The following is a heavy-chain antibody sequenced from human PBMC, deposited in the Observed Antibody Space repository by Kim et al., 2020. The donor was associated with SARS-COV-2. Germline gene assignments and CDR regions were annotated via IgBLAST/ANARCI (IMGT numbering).Heavy chain of an antibody. Sequence: GGSLRLSCAASGFTFSSYSMNWVRQAPGKGPEWVSSISSSSSYIYYADSVKGRFTISRDNAKNSLYLQMNSLRAEDTAVYYCARDVAVAGFDYWGQGSLVTVSS. J-gene: IGHJ4*02. D-gene: IGHD6-19*01. CDR1: GFTFSSYS. CDR2: ISSSSSYI. CDR3: ARDVAVAGFDY. V-gene: IGHV3-21*01.